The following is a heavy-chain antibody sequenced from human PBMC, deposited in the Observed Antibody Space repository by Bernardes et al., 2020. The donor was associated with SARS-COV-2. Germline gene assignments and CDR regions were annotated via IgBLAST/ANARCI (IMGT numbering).Heavy chain of an antibody. V-gene: IGHV1-3*01. D-gene: IGHD2-15*01. CDR2: INVVNGNT. CDR3: ARSAVHCSGGTCYYNWLDP. CDR1: GYTFSRYA. J-gene: IGHJ5*02. Sequence: ASVKVSCKASGYTFSRYAMHWVRQAPGQRLEWMGWINVVNGNTEYSEKFEGRVTISRDTSASTAYMELSSLRSEDTAVYYCARSAVHCSGGTCYYNWLDPWGQGTLVTVSS.